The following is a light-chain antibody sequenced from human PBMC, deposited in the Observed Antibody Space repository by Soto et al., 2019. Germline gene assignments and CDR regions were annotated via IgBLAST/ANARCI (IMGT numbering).Light chain of an antibody. J-gene: IGLJ2*01. V-gene: IGLV2-11*01. Sequence: QSALTQPRSVSGSPGQSVTISCTGTSSDVGGYNYVSWYQQHPGKAPKLMIYDVTKRPSGVPDRFSGSKSGNTASLTISGLQADDEADYYCCSYAGSYILVFGGGTKLTVL. CDR2: DVT. CDR1: SSDVGGYNY. CDR3: CSYAGSYILV.